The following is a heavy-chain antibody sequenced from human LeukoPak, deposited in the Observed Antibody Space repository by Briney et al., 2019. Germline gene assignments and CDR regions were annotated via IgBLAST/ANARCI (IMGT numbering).Heavy chain of an antibody. Sequence: SETLPLTCSVSGGSISSHYWSWIRQPPGKGLEWIGEINHSGSTNYNPSLKSRVTISVDTSKNQFSLKLSSVTAADTAVYYCARGHLDYYDFWSGYYPLFDYWGQGTLVTVSS. CDR1: GGSISSHY. V-gene: IGHV4-34*01. J-gene: IGHJ4*02. CDR3: ARGHLDYYDFWSGYYPLFDY. D-gene: IGHD3-3*01. CDR2: INHSGST.